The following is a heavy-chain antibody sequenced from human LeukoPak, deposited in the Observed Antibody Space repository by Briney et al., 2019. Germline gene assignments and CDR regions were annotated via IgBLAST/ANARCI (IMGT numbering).Heavy chain of an antibody. Sequence: SETLSLTCAVYGGSFSGYYWSWIRQPPGKGLEWIGEINHSGSTNYNPSLKSRVTISVDTSKNQFSLKLSSVTAEDTAVYYCARAEWLVLTFPTYYFDYWGQGTLVTVSS. CDR3: ARAEWLVLTFPTYYFDY. J-gene: IGHJ4*02. V-gene: IGHV4-34*01. CDR1: GGSFSGYY. D-gene: IGHD6-19*01. CDR2: INHSGST.